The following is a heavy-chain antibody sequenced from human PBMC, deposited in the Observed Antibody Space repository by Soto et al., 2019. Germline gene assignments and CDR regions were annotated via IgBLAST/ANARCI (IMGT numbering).Heavy chain of an antibody. J-gene: IGHJ4*02. Sequence: LSLTCAVSGGSISGSYYYWGWLRQSPGRGPEWIGSVFYTGFTSYNPSLESRVSVSVDTSKNQFSLKVSAVTAADTAVYYCASSQKGYNWNYFDHWGQGALVTVS. CDR1: GGSISGSYYY. V-gene: IGHV4-39*01. CDR2: VFYTGFT. CDR3: ASSQKGYNWNYFDH. D-gene: IGHD1-20*01.